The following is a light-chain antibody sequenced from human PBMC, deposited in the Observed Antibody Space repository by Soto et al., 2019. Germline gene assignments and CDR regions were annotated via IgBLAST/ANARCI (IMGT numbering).Light chain of an antibody. CDR2: EVS. CDR3: SSYTRGSLRV. Sequence: QSALTQPASVSGSPGQSITISCTGTSSDVGGYNYVSWYQHHPGKAPKLLIYEVSYRPSGVSDRFSGSKSANTASLTISGLQAEDEADYYCSSYTRGSLRVFGTGTKVAAL. V-gene: IGLV2-14*01. CDR1: SSDVGGYNY. J-gene: IGLJ1*01.